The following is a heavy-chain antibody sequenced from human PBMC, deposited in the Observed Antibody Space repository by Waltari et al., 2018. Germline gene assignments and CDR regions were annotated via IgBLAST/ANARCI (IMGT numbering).Heavy chain of an antibody. J-gene: IGHJ4*02. CDR1: GGPISSGGYY. CDR3: ARYYSSGWYDVAD. V-gene: IGHV4-31*03. D-gene: IGHD6-19*01. Sequence: QVQLQESGPGQVQPSQTLSPPCTVSGGPISSGGYYWSWFRQHPGKGLEWIGYIYYSGSTYYNPSLKSRVTISVDTSKNQFSLKLSSVTAADTAVYYCARYYSSGWYDVADWGQGTLVTVSS. CDR2: IYYSGST.